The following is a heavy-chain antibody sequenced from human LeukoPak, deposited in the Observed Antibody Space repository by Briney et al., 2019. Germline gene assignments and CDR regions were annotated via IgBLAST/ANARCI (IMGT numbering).Heavy chain of an antibody. Sequence: ASVKVSCKASGYTFTGYYMHWVRQAPGQGLEWMGWISAYNGNTNYAQKLQGRVTMTTDTSTSTVYMELRSLRSDDTAVYYCAREDYGLDYWGQGTLVTVSS. CDR1: GYTFTGYY. CDR3: AREDYGLDY. V-gene: IGHV1-18*04. D-gene: IGHD4-17*01. CDR2: ISAYNGNT. J-gene: IGHJ4*02.